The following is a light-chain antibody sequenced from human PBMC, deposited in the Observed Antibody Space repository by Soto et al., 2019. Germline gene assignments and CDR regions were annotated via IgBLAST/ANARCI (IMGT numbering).Light chain of an antibody. CDR3: LQHYAVPFT. J-gene: IGKJ3*01. V-gene: IGKV1-17*01. CDR1: QDIGTS. Sequence: DIQMTQSPSSLSASVGGRVTITCRASQDIGTSLDWFQQKPGTAPKRLIYTISDLQSGVPSRFSGGGSGTEFTLTISSLQPADSATYYCLQHYAVPFTFGPGTKVHV. CDR2: TIS.